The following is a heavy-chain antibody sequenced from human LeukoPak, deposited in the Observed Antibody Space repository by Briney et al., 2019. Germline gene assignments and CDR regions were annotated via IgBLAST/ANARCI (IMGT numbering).Heavy chain of an antibody. CDR1: GGSINSYY. CDR3: ARLTGYFSESWFDP. J-gene: IGHJ5*02. Sequence: SETLSLTCTVSGGSINSYYWSWIRQPPGKGLEWIGYIYYSGSTNYNPSLKSRVTISVHTSKNQFSLKLSSVTAADTAVYYCARLTGYFSESWFDPWGQGTLVTVSS. D-gene: IGHD3-9*01. CDR2: IYYSGST. V-gene: IGHV4-59*01.